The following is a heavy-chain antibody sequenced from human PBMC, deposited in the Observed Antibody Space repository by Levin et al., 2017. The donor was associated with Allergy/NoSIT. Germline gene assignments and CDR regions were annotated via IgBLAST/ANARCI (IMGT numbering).Heavy chain of an antibody. CDR3: ARGVVDGTYRYYYYIDV. V-gene: IGHV3-33*01. J-gene: IGHJ6*03. CDR1: GFTFSSFG. Sequence: GGSLRLSCAASGFTFSSFGMHWVRQAPGKGLEWVALIWNDGSNKYYADSVKGRFTISRDNPKNTLYLQVNSLRAEDTAVYYCARGVVDGTYRYYYYIDVCVNAVSVTVSS. CDR2: IWNDGSNK. D-gene: IGHD1/OR15-1a*01.